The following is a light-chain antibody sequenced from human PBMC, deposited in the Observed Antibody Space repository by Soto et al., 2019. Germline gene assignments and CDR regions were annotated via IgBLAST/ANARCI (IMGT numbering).Light chain of an antibody. CDR3: QQYGYSPIT. Sequence: EIVMTQSPATVSVSPGDRATLSCRASRTVHTNVAWYQQKPGQAPRLLIYGASSRATGIPDKFSGSGSGTDFTLTIDGLEPEDFAVYYCQQYGYSPITFGQGTRLETK. CDR2: GAS. CDR1: RTVHTN. J-gene: IGKJ5*01. V-gene: IGKV3-20*01.